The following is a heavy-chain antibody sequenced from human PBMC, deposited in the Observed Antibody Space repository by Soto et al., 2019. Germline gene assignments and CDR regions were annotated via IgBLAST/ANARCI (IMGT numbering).Heavy chain of an antibody. J-gene: IGHJ4*02. D-gene: IGHD4-4*01. CDR3: GSPRTTVITQAYFDD. CDR2: VYYRGRS. V-gene: IGHV4-39*01. CDR1: GGSVTNSSYY. Sequence: SATLSLTCTVSGGSVTNSSYYWGWIRQSPGKGLEWIGSVYYRGRSYSKSSVKSRVTISVDTSKNQFSLNLNSVTASDTAVYLCGSPRTTVITQAYFDDWGPGALVSV.